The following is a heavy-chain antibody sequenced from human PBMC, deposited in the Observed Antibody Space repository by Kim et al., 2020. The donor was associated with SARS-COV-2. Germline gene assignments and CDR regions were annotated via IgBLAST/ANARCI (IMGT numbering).Heavy chain of an antibody. D-gene: IGHD2-2*01. J-gene: IGHJ5*01. CDR2: ISSSSSYI. V-gene: IGHV3-21*01. CDR1: GFTFSSYS. CDR3: AREQSEGQLLYWFGY. Sequence: GGSLRLSCAASGFTFSSYSMNWVRQAPGKGLEWVSSISSSSSYIYYADSVKGRFTISRDNAKNSLYLQMNSLRAEDTAVYYCAREQSEGQLLYWFGYWGQGSLVTVSS.